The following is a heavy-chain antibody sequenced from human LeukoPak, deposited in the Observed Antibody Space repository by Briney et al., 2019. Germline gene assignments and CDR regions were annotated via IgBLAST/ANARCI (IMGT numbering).Heavy chain of an antibody. J-gene: IGHJ4*02. CDR1: GFTFDDYA. D-gene: IGHD3-10*01. V-gene: IGHV3-9*01. CDR3: AKGGGSGSYLLSNFDY. CDR2: ISWNSGSI. Sequence: PGRSLRLSCAASGFTFDDYAMHWVRQAPGKGLEWVSGISWNSGSIGYADSVKGRFTISRDNAKNSLYLQMNSLRAEDTALYYCAKGGGSGSYLLSNFDYWGQGTLVTVSS.